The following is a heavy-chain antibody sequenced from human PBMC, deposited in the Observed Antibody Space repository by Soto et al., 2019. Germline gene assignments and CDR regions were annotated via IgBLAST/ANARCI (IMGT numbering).Heavy chain of an antibody. CDR3: ARGPMTRRPWFDP. V-gene: IGHV4-30-4*01. Sequence: SETLSLTXSVSGGSINSGDFYWSWIRQSPGKDLEWIGHIFYSGSTHHSPSLKRRLTMSVDTSKNQFSLRLTSVTAADTALYYCARGPMTRRPWFDPWGQGTLVTVSS. CDR1: GGSINSGDFY. J-gene: IGHJ5*02. D-gene: IGHD6-25*01. CDR2: IFYSGST.